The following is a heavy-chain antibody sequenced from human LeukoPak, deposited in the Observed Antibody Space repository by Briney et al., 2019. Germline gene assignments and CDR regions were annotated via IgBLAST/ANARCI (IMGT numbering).Heavy chain of an antibody. D-gene: IGHD2-2*01. CDR1: GGSISSSSHY. J-gene: IGHJ6*03. CDR2: IYYSGST. V-gene: IGHV4-39*01. Sequence: SETLSLTCSVSGGSISSSSHYWGWIRQPPGKGLEWIGSIYYSGSTYYNPSLKSRVTISADTSKNQFSLKLSSVTAADTAVYYCARRVGRYYMDVWGKGTTVTVSS. CDR3: ARRVGRYYMDV.